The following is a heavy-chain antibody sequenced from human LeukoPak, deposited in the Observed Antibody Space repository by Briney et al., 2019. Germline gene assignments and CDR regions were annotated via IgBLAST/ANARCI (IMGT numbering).Heavy chain of an antibody. D-gene: IGHD6-19*01. CDR3: AHRGGAVAGHYFFDY. CDR1: GFSLSTAGVG. CDR2: IYWNDDK. J-gene: IGHJ4*02. Sequence: GPTLVNPTQTLTLTCTFSGFSLSTAGVGVNWIRQAPGKALEWLALIYWNDDKRYSPSLGSRLTITRDTSKNQVVLTMTNMDPVDTATYYCAHRGGAVAGHYFFDYWGQGTLVTVSS. V-gene: IGHV2-5*01.